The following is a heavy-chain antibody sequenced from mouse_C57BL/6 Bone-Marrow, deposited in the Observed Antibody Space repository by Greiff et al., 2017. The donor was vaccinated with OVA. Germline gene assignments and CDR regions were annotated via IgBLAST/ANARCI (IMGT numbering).Heavy chain of an antibody. CDR3: ASEGIYDGYYGYFDV. D-gene: IGHD2-3*01. J-gene: IGHJ1*03. CDR2: INPNNGGT. Sequence: EVQLQQSGPELVKPGASVKISCKASGYTFTDYYMNWVKQSHGKSLEWIGDINPNNGGTSYNQKFKGKATLTVDKSSSTAYMELRSLTSEDSAVYYCASEGIYDGYYGYFDVWGTGTTVTVSS. CDR1: GYTFTDYY. V-gene: IGHV1-26*01.